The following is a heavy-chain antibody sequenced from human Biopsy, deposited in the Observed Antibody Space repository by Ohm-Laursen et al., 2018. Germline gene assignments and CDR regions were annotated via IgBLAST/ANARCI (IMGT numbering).Heavy chain of an antibody. V-gene: IGHV4-4*07. CDR2: VFRNEAT. CDR3: TNSLGGAY. Sequence: GTLSLTCNVSDGSTNDYFWSWVRQPAGKGLEWIGRVFRNEATNYNPSLKGRVTMSIDRSKSQFSLTLRSVTAADTAVYYCTNSLGGAYWGPGILVTVSS. CDR1: DGSTNDYF. D-gene: IGHD3-10*01. J-gene: IGHJ4*02.